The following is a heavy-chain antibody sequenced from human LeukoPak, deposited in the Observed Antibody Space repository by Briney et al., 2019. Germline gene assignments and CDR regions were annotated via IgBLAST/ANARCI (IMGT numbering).Heavy chain of an antibody. CDR1: GYSISSGSC. CDR2: IYYSGST. CDR3: ARGLVPAAELYYYYYYMDV. J-gene: IGHJ6*03. Sequence: SETLSLTCTVSGYSISSGSCWGWIRQPPGKGLEWIGYIYYSGSTNYNPSLKSRVTISVDTSKNQFSLKLSSVTAADTAVYYCARGLVPAAELYYYYYYMDVWGKGTTVTISS. D-gene: IGHD2-2*01. V-gene: IGHV4-61*01.